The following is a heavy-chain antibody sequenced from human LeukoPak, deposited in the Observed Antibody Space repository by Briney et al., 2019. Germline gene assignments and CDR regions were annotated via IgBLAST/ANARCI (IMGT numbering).Heavy chain of an antibody. D-gene: IGHD2-15*01. CDR3: AAQDVNWFDP. CDR1: GGSISSGGYY. V-gene: IGHV4-31*03. J-gene: IGHJ5*02. Sequence: PSETLSLTCTVSGGSISSGGYYWSWIRQHPGKGLEWIGYIYYSGSTYYNPSLKSRVTISVDTSKNQFSLKLSSVTAADTAVYYCAAQDVNWFDPWGQGSLVTVFS. CDR2: IYYSGST.